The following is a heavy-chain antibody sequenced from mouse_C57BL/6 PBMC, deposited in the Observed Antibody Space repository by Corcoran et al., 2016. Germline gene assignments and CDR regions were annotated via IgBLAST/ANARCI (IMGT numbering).Heavy chain of an antibody. CDR1: GYTFTDYY. CDR2: INPNNGGT. J-gene: IGHJ2*01. CDR3: ARRGYDYAY. D-gene: IGHD2-4*01. V-gene: IGHV1-26*01. Sequence: EVQLQQSGPELVKPGASVKISCKASGYTFTDYYMNWVKQSHGKSLEWIGDINPNNGGTSYNQKFKGKATLTVDKSSSTAYMELRSLTSEDSAVYYCARRGYDYAYWGQGTTLTVSS.